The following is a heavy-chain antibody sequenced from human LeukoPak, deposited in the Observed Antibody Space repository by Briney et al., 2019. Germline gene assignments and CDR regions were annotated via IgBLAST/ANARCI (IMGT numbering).Heavy chain of an antibody. CDR3: ASVLRYFDWPTRFDP. Sequence: ASVKVSCKASGYTFTSYGISWVRRAPGQGLEWMGWISAYNGNTNYAQKLQGRVTMTTDTSTSTAYMELRSLRSDDTAVYYCASVLRYFDWPTRFDPWGQGTLVTVSS. J-gene: IGHJ5*02. CDR2: ISAYNGNT. D-gene: IGHD3-9*01. CDR1: GYTFTSYG. V-gene: IGHV1-18*01.